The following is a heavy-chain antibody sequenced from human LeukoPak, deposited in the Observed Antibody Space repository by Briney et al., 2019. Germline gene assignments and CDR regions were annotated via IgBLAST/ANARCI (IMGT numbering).Heavy chain of an antibody. CDR3: ARSLGDSSGYYYAGF. Sequence: NTSETLSLTCTVSGGSISSYYWSWIRQPPGKGLEWIGYIYYSGSTNYNPSLKSRVTISVDTSKNQFSLKLSSVTAADTAVHYCARSLGDSSGYYYAGFGGQGTLVTVSS. D-gene: IGHD3-22*01. CDR2: IYYSGST. CDR1: GGSISSYY. J-gene: IGHJ4*02. V-gene: IGHV4-59*01.